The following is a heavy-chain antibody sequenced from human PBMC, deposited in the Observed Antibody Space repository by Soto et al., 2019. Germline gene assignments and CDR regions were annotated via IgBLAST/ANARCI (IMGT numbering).Heavy chain of an antibody. CDR2: IKSKSDGGTI. Sequence: GGSLRLSCAASGFTFNNAWMSWVRQAPGKGLEWVGRIKSKSDGGTIDYTAPVRGRFTISRDDSKNTLYLQMNSLRAEDTAVYYCAKDQYYYGSGSYSGYWGQGTLVTVSS. CDR3: AKDQYYYGSGSYSGY. J-gene: IGHJ4*02. CDR1: GFTFNNAW. V-gene: IGHV3-15*01. D-gene: IGHD3-10*01.